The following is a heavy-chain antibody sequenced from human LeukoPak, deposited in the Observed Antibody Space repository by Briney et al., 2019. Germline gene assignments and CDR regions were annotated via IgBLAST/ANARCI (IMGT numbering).Heavy chain of an antibody. CDR3: ARSTVATGYNSDYYYYGMDV. D-gene: IGHD5-24*01. CDR1: GFTVSSYA. Sequence: PGGSLRLSCAASGFTVSSYAMSWVRQAPGKGLEWVAVISYDGSNKYYADSVKGRFTISRDNAKNSLYLQMNSLRAEDTAVYYCARSTVATGYNSDYYYYGMDVWGQGTTVTVSS. V-gene: IGHV3-30-3*01. J-gene: IGHJ6*01. CDR2: ISYDGSNK.